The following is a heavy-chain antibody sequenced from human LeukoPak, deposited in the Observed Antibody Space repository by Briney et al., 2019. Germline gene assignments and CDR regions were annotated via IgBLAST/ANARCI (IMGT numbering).Heavy chain of an antibody. D-gene: IGHD2-21*02. CDR1: GFTLRNYW. CDR2: INGDGTSA. J-gene: IGHJ6*03. Sequence: PGGSLRLSCAASGFTLRNYWMHWVRQTPGKGLLWVSRINGDGTSATYAGSVKGRFTISRDNAKNTLYLQMNSLRAEDTAVYYCARVAYCGGDCYPLDYYYMDVWGKGTTVTVSS. CDR3: ARVAYCGGDCYPLDYYYMDV. V-gene: IGHV3-74*01.